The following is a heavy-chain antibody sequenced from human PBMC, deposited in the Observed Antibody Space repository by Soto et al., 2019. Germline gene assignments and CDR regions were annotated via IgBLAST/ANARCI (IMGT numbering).Heavy chain of an antibody. D-gene: IGHD6-13*01. CDR2: IDSSGST. J-gene: IGHJ4*02. CDR3: AREGYSSRWNPIDY. V-gene: IGHV4-59*01. Sequence: QVQLQESGPGLVKPSETLSLTCTVSGVSISFYYWSWIRQPPGKGLEWIAYIDSSGSTKYNPSLKSRVTISLDTSRNQLSLKRNSVTAADTAVYYCAREGYSSRWNPIDYWGQGTQVTVSS. CDR1: GVSISFYY.